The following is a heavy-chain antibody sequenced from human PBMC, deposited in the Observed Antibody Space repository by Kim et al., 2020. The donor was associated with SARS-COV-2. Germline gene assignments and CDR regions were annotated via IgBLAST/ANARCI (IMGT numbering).Heavy chain of an antibody. V-gene: IGHV7-4-1*02. J-gene: IGHJ4*02. CDR3: ARDSHYDILTVDY. Sequence: YAQGFTGRFVFSLDTSVSTAYLQISSLKAEDTAVYYCARDSHYDILTVDYWGQGTLVTVSS. D-gene: IGHD3-9*01.